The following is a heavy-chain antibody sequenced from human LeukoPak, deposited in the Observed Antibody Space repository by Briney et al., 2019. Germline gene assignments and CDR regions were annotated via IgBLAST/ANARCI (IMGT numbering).Heavy chain of an antibody. CDR3: AKGSAVADINFDY. CDR1: GFTLSNYW. V-gene: IGHV3-74*01. D-gene: IGHD6-19*01. CDR2: INADGSSA. J-gene: IGHJ4*02. Sequence: GGSLRLSCAASGFTLSNYWMHWVRQAPGKGLVWVSRINADGSSASYADSVKGRFTISRDNAKNTLYLQMNSLRAEDTAIYYCAKGSAVADINFDYWGQGTLVTVSS.